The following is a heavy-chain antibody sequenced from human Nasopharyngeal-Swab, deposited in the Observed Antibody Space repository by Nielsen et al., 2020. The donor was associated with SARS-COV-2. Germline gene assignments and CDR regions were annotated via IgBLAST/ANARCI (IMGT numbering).Heavy chain of an antibody. V-gene: IGHV3-48*04. CDR2: ISSSSSTI. CDR1: GFTFSSYS. J-gene: IGHJ4*02. Sequence: GESLKISCAASGFTFSSYSMNWVRQTPGKGLEWVSYISSSSSTIYYADSVKGRFTISRDNAKNSLYLQMNSLRAEDTAVYYCARGRSGSYFDYWGQGTLVTVSS. D-gene: IGHD1-26*01. CDR3: ARGRSGSYFDY.